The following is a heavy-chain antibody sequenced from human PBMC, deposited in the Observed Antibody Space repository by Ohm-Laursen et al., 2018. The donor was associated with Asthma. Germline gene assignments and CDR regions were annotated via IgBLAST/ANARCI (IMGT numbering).Heavy chain of an antibody. CDR1: GFTFNKHH. CDR2: IDGSGGRT. CDR3: AKDSSEVVAADEY. Sequence: SLRLSCSASGFTFNKHHMTWVRQAPGTGLEWVSAIDGSGGRTYYADSVKGRFTISRGNPRNTLYLQMNSLRAEDTAVYYCAKDSSEVVAADEYWGQGTLVTVSS. V-gene: IGHV3-23*01. D-gene: IGHD2-15*01. J-gene: IGHJ4*02.